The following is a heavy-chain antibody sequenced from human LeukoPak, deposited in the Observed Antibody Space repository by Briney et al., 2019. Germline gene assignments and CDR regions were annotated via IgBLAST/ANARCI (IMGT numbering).Heavy chain of an antibody. D-gene: IGHD4-17*01. CDR3: ARAGTDGDFQDY. CDR1: GGSISNYY. V-gene: IGHV4-59*01. J-gene: IGHJ4*02. Sequence: SETLSLTCTVSGGSISNYYWTWIRQPPGKGLEWIGYIFYNGNTNYNPSLKSRVTISVDTPKNQFSLKLSSVTAADTAVYYCARAGTDGDFQDYWGQGTLVTVSP. CDR2: IFYNGNT.